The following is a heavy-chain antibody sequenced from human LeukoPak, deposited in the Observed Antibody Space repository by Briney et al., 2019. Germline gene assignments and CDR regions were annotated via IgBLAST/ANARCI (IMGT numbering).Heavy chain of an antibody. CDR2: IKQDGGEK. CDR1: GYTFSNYW. CDR3: GRAKDYSSI. D-gene: IGHD4-11*01. Sequence: PGGSLRLSCAGSGYTFSNYWMSWVRQAPGKGLEWVANIKQDGGEKYYVDSVKGRFTISRDNANNLLYLQMNSLRDEDTAVYYCGRAKDYSSIWGQGTLVTVSS. V-gene: IGHV3-7*04. J-gene: IGHJ4*02.